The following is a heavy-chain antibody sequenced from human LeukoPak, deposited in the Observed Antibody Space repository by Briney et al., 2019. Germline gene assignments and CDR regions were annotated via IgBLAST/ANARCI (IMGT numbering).Heavy chain of an antibody. CDR3: ARHGPYTSGTYSFDY. Sequence: SETLSLTCIVSGASIGSYYWSWIRQPPGKGLEWIGYIYYSGSTNYNPSLKSRLTISVDTSKNQFSLKLSSVTAADAALYYCARHGPYTSGTYSFDYWGQGAQVTVSS. CDR1: GASIGSYY. J-gene: IGHJ4*02. CDR2: IYYSGST. D-gene: IGHD3-10*01. V-gene: IGHV4-59*08.